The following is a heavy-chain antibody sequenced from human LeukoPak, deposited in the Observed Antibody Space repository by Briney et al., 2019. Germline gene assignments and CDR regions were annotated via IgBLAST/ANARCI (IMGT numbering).Heavy chain of an antibody. Sequence: XTISDRGSTYNNPSLKRRVTISVDTSKNQLSLKLTSVTAADTAVYYCARLPGASRPRYYFDYWGQGTLVTVSS. D-gene: IGHD6-6*01. CDR2: ISDRGST. V-gene: IGHV4-38-2*01. CDR3: ARLPGASRPRYYFDY. J-gene: IGHJ4*02.